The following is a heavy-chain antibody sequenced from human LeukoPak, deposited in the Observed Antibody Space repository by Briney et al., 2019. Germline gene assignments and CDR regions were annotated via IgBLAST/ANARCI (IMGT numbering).Heavy chain of an antibody. CDR2: VHSTGST. CDR1: GGFLTTHY. V-gene: IGHV4-4*07. J-gene: IGHJ3*02. Sequence: SETLSLTCTVSGGFLTTHYWAWVRQPAGRGLEWIGRVHSTGSTNYSPYFESRVSMSVDTSKNQLSLRLTSATVADSAMYYCARYCNSASCSDFKGAFDIWGHGTMVTVSS. CDR3: ARYCNSASCSDFKGAFDI. D-gene: IGHD2-2*01.